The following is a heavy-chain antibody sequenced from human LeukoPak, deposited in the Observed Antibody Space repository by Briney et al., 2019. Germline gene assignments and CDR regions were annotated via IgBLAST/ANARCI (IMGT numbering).Heavy chain of an antibody. CDR3: AKEDSSSLCYNWLDP. J-gene: IGHJ5*02. CDR2: ISWNSGSI. D-gene: IGHD6-6*01. V-gene: IGHV3-9*01. Sequence: GGSLRLSCAASGFTFDDYGMHWVRQAPGKGLEWVSGISWNSGSIGYADSVKGRFTTSRDNAKNSLYLQMNSLRAEDTALYYCAKEDSSSLCYNWLDPWGRETLVTVSS. CDR1: GFTFDDYG.